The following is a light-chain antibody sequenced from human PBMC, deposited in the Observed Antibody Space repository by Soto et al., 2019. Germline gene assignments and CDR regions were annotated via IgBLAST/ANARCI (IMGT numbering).Light chain of an antibody. J-gene: IGKJ3*01. CDR2: GAS. CDR1: QSVSSNY. CDR3: QQYGSSPLFT. Sequence: EIVLTQSPGTLSLSPGERATLSCRASQSVSSNYLAWYQQKPGQAPRLLIYGASSRATGIPDRLSGSGSGTDFTLTISRLEPEDFAVYYCQQYGSSPLFTFGPGTKVDIK. V-gene: IGKV3-20*01.